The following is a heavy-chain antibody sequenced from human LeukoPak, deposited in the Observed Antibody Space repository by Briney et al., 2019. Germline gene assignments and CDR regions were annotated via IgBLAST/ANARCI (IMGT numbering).Heavy chain of an antibody. CDR3: AKDSEDDYVWGSYRPQEGYFDY. Sequence: HTGGSLRLSCAASGFTFSSYGMSWVRQAPGKGLEWVSAISGSGGSTYYADSVKGRFTISRDNSKNTLYLQMNSLRAEDTAVYYCAKDSEDDYVWGSYRPQEGYFDYWGQGTLVTVSS. V-gene: IGHV3-23*01. D-gene: IGHD3-16*02. J-gene: IGHJ4*02. CDR2: ISGSGGST. CDR1: GFTFSSYG.